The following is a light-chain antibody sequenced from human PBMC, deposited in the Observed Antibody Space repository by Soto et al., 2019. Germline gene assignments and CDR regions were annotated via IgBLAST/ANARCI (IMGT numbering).Light chain of an antibody. Sequence: DIQMTQSPSTLSASVGDRVTITCRASQTISSWLAWYQQKPGKAPNLLIYKASSLDSGVPSRFSGSGSGTEFTLTISSPQPDAFATYYCQQYNIYPRTFGQGTKVEIK. V-gene: IGKV1-5*03. CDR1: QTISSW. CDR3: QQYNIYPRT. J-gene: IGKJ1*01. CDR2: KAS.